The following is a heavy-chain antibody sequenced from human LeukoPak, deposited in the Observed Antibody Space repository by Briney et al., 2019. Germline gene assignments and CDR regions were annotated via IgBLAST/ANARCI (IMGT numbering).Heavy chain of an antibody. CDR1: GFTLEDYG. V-gene: IGHV3-9*01. J-gene: IGHJ2*01. CDR3: AKDSEARSISWYSHFDL. Sequence: GRSLRLSCEASGFTLEDYGIHWVRQVPGKGLEWVSGVTWSSRSKKYADSVRGRFSISRDNANNSLFLQMNNLRPEDTALYYCAKDSEARSISWYSHFDLWGRGTLVTVSS. D-gene: IGHD6-13*01. CDR2: VTWSSRSK.